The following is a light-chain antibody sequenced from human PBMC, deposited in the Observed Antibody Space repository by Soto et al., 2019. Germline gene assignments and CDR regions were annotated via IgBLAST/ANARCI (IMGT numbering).Light chain of an antibody. CDR3: QQYVTYPWT. CDR1: QSVLYSSNNKNY. J-gene: IGKJ1*01. CDR2: GAS. Sequence: DIVMTQSPDSLAVSLGERATINCKSSQSVLYSSNNKNYLAWFQQRPGRAPRLLIYGASKRATDIPDRFTGSGSGTDFALTISRLEPEDFAVYYCQQYVTYPWTFGQGTTGDIK. V-gene: IGKV4-1*01.